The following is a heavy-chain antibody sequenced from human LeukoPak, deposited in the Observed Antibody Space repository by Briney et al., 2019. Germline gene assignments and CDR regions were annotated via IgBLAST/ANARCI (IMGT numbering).Heavy chain of an antibody. D-gene: IGHD6-6*01. Sequence: GGSLRLSCAASGFSFSSYRMNWVRQAPGKGLEWVASFSSNNGYIYYADSVKGRFTISRDNGENSLHLQMNSLRAEDAAVYYCARDLGTRKSIAFADWGQGTLVTVSS. CDR3: ARDLGTRKSIAFAD. J-gene: IGHJ4*02. V-gene: IGHV3-21*01. CDR2: FSSNNGYI. CDR1: GFSFSSYR.